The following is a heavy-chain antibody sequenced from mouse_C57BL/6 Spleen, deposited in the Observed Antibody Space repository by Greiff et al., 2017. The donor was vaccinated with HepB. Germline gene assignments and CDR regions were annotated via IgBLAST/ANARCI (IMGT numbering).Heavy chain of an antibody. CDR1: GYTFTDYY. V-gene: IGHV1-26*01. CDR2: INPNNGGT. J-gene: IGHJ2*01. D-gene: IGHD2-1*01. CDR3: ARDGNYYFDY. Sequence: EVQLQQSGPELVKPGASVKISCKASGYTFTDYYMNWVKQSHGKSLEWIGDINPNNGGTSYNQKFKGKATLTVDRSYSTAYMELRSLTYEDSAVYYCARDGNYYFDYWGQGTTLTVSS.